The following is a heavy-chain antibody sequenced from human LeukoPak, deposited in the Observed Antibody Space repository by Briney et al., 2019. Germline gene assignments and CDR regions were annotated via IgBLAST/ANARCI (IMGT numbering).Heavy chain of an antibody. J-gene: IGHJ4*02. V-gene: IGHV3-7*01. D-gene: IGHD6-13*01. CDR1: GFTFSHYW. CDR3: ARASSSSWLSLNY. CDR2: IKPDGSEK. Sequence: GGSLRLSCAASGFTFSHYWMHWVRQPPGKGLGWVANIKPDGSEKFYVDSVKGRFSISRDNAKNSLYLQMNSLGAEDTAVYYCARASSSSWLSLNYWGQGTLVTASS.